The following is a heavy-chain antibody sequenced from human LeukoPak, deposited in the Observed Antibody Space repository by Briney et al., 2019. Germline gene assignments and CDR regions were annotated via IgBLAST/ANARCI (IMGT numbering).Heavy chain of an antibody. CDR3: ARRVQGGYYYDSSGSPWSN. J-gene: IGHJ4*02. CDR1: GGSISSSSYY. D-gene: IGHD3-22*01. Sequence: PSETLSLTCTVSGGSISSSSYYWGWIRQAPGKGLEWIGTIYYSGSTYYNPSLKSRVTISVDTSKNQFSLKLSSVTAADTAVYYCARRVQGGYYYDSSGSPWSNWGQGTLVTVSS. V-gene: IGHV4-39*07. CDR2: IYYSGST.